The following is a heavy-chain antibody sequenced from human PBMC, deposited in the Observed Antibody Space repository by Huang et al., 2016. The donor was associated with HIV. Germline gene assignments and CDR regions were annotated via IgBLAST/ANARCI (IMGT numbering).Heavy chain of an antibody. CDR3: TTTKYYYGSGSYYNFFFPYY. CDR1: SNAW. V-gene: IGHV3-15*01. Sequence: SNAWMSWVRQAPGKGLEWVGRIKSKTDGGTIDYAAPVKGRVTISRDDSKNTLYLQMNSLKTEDTAVYYCTTTKYYYGSGSYYNFFFPYYWGQGTLVTVSS. D-gene: IGHD3-10*01. CDR2: IKSKTDGGTI. J-gene: IGHJ4*02.